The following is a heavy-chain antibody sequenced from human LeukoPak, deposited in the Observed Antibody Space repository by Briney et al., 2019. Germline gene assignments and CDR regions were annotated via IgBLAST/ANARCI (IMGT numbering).Heavy chain of an antibody. V-gene: IGHV4-59*01. CDR3: ARGTHSSSPIPLDY. CDR1: GGSINNYY. J-gene: IGHJ4*02. CDR2: IYYSGST. D-gene: IGHD6-6*01. Sequence: SETLSLTCNVSGGSINNYYRSWIRQPPGKGLEWIGYIYYSGSTNYNPSLKSRVTISVDTSKNQFSLRLSSVTAADTAVYYCARGTHSSSPIPLDYWGQGTLVTVSS.